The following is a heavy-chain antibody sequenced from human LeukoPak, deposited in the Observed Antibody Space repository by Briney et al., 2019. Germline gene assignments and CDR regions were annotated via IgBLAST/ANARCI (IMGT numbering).Heavy chain of an antibody. CDR1: GFTFSTYT. Sequence: GGSLRLSCAASGFTFSTYTMNWVRQAPGKGLEWVSYIGSSSSPIYYADSVKGRFTISRDDAKNSLYLQMNSLRAEDTAVYYCAKDLEWETIGGAFDIWGQGTMVTVSS. CDR2: IGSSSSPI. J-gene: IGHJ3*02. V-gene: IGHV3-48*01. D-gene: IGHD3-3*01. CDR3: AKDLEWETIGGAFDI.